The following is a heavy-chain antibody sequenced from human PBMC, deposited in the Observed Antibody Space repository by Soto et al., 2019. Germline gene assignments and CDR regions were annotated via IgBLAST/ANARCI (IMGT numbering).Heavy chain of an antibody. J-gene: IGHJ4*02. CDR1: GFTFSSYS. D-gene: IGHD5-18*01. Sequence: GGSLRLSCAASGFTFSSYSMNWVRQAPGKGLEWVSSISSSSTYIYYADSVKGRFTISRDNAKNSLYLQMNSLRAEDTAVYYCARHDGAMALNFDSWGQGTQVTVSS. V-gene: IGHV3-21*01. CDR2: ISSSSTYI. CDR3: ARHDGAMALNFDS.